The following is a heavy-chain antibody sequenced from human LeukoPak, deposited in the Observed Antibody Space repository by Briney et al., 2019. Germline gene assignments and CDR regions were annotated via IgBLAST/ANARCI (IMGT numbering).Heavy chain of an antibody. CDR3: ARGLQPYRGGNFDY. J-gene: IGHJ4*02. Sequence: SETLSLTCTVSGGSISSGDYYWSWIRQPPGKGLEWIAYISHSGGTYYNPSLKSRVTISVDTSKNQFSLKLSSVTAADTAVYYCARGLQPYRGGNFDYWGQGTLVTVSS. V-gene: IGHV4-30-4*01. CDR2: ISHSGGT. D-gene: IGHD4-11*01. CDR1: GGSISSGDYY.